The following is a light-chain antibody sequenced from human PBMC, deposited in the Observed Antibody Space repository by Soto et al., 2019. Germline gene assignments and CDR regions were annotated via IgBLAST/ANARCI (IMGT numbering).Light chain of an antibody. CDR3: QQYYSTPMYT. CDR2: WAS. CDR1: QSVLYNSNNKNY. Sequence: DIVMTQSPDSLAVSLGERATIHCKSSQSVLYNSNNKNYLAWYQQKPGQPPKLLIYWASTRESGVPDRFSGSGSGTDFTLTISSLQAEDVAVYYCQQYYSTPMYTFGQGTKLEI. V-gene: IGKV4-1*01. J-gene: IGKJ2*01.